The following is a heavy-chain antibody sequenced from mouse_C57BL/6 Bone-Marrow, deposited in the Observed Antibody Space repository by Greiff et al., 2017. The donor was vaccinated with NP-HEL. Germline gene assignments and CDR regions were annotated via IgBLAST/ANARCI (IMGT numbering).Heavy chain of an antibody. CDR2: ISSGGSYT. V-gene: IGHV5-6*01. D-gene: IGHD1-1*01. J-gene: IGHJ2*01. CDR1: GFTFSSYG. CDR3: ARHYSPYYGSSYGDY. Sequence: EVQLVESGGDLVKPGGSLKLSCAASGFTFSSYGMSWVRQTPDKRLEWVATISSGGSYTYYPDSVKGRFTISRDNAKNTLYLQTSSLKSEDTAMYYCARHYSPYYGSSYGDYWGQGTTLTVSS.